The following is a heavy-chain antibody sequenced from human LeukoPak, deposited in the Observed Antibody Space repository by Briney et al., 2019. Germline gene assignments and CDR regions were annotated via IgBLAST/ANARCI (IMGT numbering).Heavy chain of an antibody. CDR2: IYYSGST. Sequence: SETLSLTCTVSGGSVSSGSYYWSWIRQPPGKGLEWIGYIYYSGSTNYNPSLKSRVTISVDTSKNQFSLKLSSVTAADTAVYYCAITTLNDAFDIWGQGTVVTVSS. CDR3: AITTLNDAFDI. J-gene: IGHJ3*02. V-gene: IGHV4-61*01. D-gene: IGHD3-22*01. CDR1: GGSVSSGSYY.